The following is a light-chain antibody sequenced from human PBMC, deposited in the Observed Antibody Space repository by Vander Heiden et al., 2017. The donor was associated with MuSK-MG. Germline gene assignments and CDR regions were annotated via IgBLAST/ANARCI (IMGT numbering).Light chain of an antibody. V-gene: IGKV1-33*01. CDR3: QQDDNLPYT. CDR1: QDISNY. Sequence: SSLSASVGDRVTITCQASQDISNYLNWYQQKPGKAPKLLIYDASNLETGVPSRFSGSGSGTDFTFTISSLQPEDFATYYCQQDDNLPYTFGQGTKVEIK. J-gene: IGKJ2*01. CDR2: DAS.